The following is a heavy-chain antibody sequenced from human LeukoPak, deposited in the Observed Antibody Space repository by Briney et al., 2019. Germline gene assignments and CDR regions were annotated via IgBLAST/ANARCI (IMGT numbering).Heavy chain of an antibody. D-gene: IGHD2-2*01. CDR2: IYYSGST. J-gene: IGHJ4*02. V-gene: IGHV4-39*01. CDR1: GGSISSSSYY. Sequence: SETLSLTCTVSGGSISSSSYYWGWIRQPPGKRLEWIGSIYYSGSTYYNPSLKSRVTIPVDTSKNQFSLKLSSVTAADTAVYYCARRADGPAFFDYWGQGTLVTVSS. CDR3: ARRADGPAFFDY.